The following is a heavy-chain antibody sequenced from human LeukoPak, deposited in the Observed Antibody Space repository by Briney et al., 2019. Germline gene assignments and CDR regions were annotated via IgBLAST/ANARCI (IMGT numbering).Heavy chain of an antibody. CDR1: GGSISSSSYY. CDR3: ARLRPHYDSSGVDY. J-gene: IGHJ4*02. D-gene: IGHD3-22*01. CDR2: IYYSGST. Sequence: PSETLSLTCTVSGGSISSSSYYWGWIRQPPGKGLEWIGSIYYSGSTYYNPSLKSRVTISVDTSKNQFSLKLSSVTAADTAVYYCARLRPHYDSSGVDYWGQGTLVTVSS. V-gene: IGHV4-39*01.